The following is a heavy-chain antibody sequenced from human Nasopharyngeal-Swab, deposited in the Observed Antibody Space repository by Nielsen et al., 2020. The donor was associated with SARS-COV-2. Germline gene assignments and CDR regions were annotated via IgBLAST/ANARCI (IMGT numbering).Heavy chain of an antibody. CDR2: ISSSSSYI. V-gene: IGHV3-21*01. CDR1: GFTFSSYS. D-gene: IGHD2-2*01. CDR3: ARDPVVPAALMYGMDV. Sequence: GGSLRLSCAASGFTFSSYSMNWVRQAPGKGLEWVSSISSSSSYIYYADSVKGRFTITRDNAKNSLYLQMNSLRAEDTAVYYWARDPVVPAALMYGMDVWGQGTTVTVSS. J-gene: IGHJ6*02.